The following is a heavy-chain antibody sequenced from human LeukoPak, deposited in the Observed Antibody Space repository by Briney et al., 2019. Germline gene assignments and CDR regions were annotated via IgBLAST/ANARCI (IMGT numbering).Heavy chain of an antibody. D-gene: IGHD4-17*01. V-gene: IGHV3-64*01. CDR1: GFIFSSYA. J-gene: IGHJ5*02. CDR2: ITTNGDNT. CDR3: ARNGGAYGDLTNWFDP. Sequence: GGSLRLSCAASGFIFSSYAMLWVRQAPGKGLEYVSVITTNGDNTYYANSVKGRFTISRDDSKNTLYLQMGSLRTEDTAVYYCARNGGAYGDLTNWFDPWGQGTLVTVSS.